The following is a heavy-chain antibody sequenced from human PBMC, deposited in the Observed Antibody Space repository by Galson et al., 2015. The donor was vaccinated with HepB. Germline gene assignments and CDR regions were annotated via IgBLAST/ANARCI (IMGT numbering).Heavy chain of an antibody. CDR2: ISSATGNP. D-gene: IGHD3-10*01. V-gene: IGHV7-4-1*02. Sequence: SLRLSCKASGYIFISYALNWVRQAPGQGLEWMAWISSATGNPTYAQDFTGRFVFSFDSSVSTAYLQINTLQAEDTAVYLGTRSGAGGNAFDLWGQGTMVTVSS. CDR3: TRSGAGGNAFDL. J-gene: IGHJ3*01. CDR1: GYIFISYA.